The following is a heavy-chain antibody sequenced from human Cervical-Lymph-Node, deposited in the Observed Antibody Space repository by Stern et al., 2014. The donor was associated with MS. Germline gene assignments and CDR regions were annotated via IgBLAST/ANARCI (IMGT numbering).Heavy chain of an antibody. D-gene: IGHD3-3*01. Sequence: VQLLEPGAEVKKPGASVKVSCKVSGYTLTELSMHWGRQDPGKGLEWMAGFDPEDGETIYAQKLQGRVTMTEDTSTDTAYMELSSLRSEDTAVYYCATDRDDFRSGYSAPTKGYGLDVWGQGTTVTVTS. CDR2: FDPEDGET. V-gene: IGHV1-24*01. CDR1: GYTLTELS. J-gene: IGHJ6*02. CDR3: ATDRDDFRSGYSAPTKGYGLDV.